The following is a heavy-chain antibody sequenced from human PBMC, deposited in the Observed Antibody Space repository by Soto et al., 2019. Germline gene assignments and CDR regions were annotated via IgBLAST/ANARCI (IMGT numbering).Heavy chain of an antibody. J-gene: IGHJ5*02. Sequence: QVQLVESGGGVVQPGGSLRLSCAASGFTFNSYVMHWVRQAAGKGLEWVAVISHDGTNKYYAAFVKSRFTISRDNSKNTLYLQMNSLRAQDTALYLCSSHDFNRGWHLRFYPWGQGPLVTVSS. CDR2: ISHDGTNK. D-gene: IGHD6-19*01. CDR3: SSHDFNRGWHLRFYP. V-gene: IGHV3-30-3*01. CDR1: GFTFNSYV.